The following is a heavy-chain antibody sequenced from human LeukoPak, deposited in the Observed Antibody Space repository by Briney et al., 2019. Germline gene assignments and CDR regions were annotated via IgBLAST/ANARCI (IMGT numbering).Heavy chain of an antibody. CDR1: GFPFSSYG. D-gene: IGHD3-9*01. V-gene: IGHV3-30*18. CDR2: ITYDGSNK. Sequence: GRSLRLYCPASGFPFSSYGMHWVRQPPGKGLERVAVITYDGSNKYYADSVKGRFTISRDNSKNTLYLQMNSLRAEDTAVYYCAKEARYFDWLINYYGMDAWGKGTTVTVSS. J-gene: IGHJ6*04. CDR3: AKEARYFDWLINYYGMDA.